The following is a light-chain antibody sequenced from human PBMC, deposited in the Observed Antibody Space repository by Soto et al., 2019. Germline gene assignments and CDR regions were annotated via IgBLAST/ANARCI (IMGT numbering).Light chain of an antibody. CDR1: QSVSSSY. CDR3: QQSGSSPPYT. CDR2: GAS. J-gene: IGKJ2*01. V-gene: IGKV3-20*01. Sequence: EIVVTQSPGTLSLSPGERATLSCRAIQSVSSSYLAWYQQKPGQAPRLLIYGASSRATGITARFSGSGSGTDFTLTISRLEPEDFAVYYCQQSGSSPPYTFGQGTKLEIK.